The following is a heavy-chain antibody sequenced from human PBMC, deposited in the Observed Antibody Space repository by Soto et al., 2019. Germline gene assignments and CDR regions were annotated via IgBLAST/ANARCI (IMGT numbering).Heavy chain of an antibody. Sequence: SGPTRVNPRQTLTLPCRFSGFSLNTGGVGLVWIRQPPGKALEWLAVIFWDDDKRYSPSLKSRLTIFKDTSKNQVVLLMTNMDPVDTATYYCAHRMGKYNFWNGGYFDFWGQGILVTVSS. J-gene: IGHJ4*02. CDR2: IFWDDDK. D-gene: IGHD3-3*01. V-gene: IGHV2-5*02. CDR1: GFSLNTGGVG. CDR3: AHRMGKYNFWNGGYFDF.